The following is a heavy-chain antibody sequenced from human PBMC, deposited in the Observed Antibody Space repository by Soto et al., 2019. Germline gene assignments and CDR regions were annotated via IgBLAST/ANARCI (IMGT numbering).Heavy chain of an antibody. Sequence: SVKVSCKASGGPFSSYAISWVRQAPGQGLEWMGGIIPIFGTANDAQKFQGRVTITADESTSTAYMELSSLRSEDTAVYYCARDRGYSSSYYYYGMDVWGQGTTVTVSS. CDR2: IIPIFGTA. V-gene: IGHV1-69*13. J-gene: IGHJ6*02. D-gene: IGHD6-6*01. CDR1: GGPFSSYA. CDR3: ARDRGYSSSYYYYGMDV.